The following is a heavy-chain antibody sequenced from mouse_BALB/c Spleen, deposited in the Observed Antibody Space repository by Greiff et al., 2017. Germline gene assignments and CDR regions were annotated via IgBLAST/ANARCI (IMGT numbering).Heavy chain of an antibody. J-gene: IGHJ3*01. CDR1: GFSLSRYS. CDR2: IWGGGST. D-gene: IGHD2-9*01. Sequence: VKLVESGPGLVAPSQSLSITCTVSGFSLSRYSVHWVRQPPGKGLEWLGMIWGGGSTDYNSALKSRLSISKDNSKSQVFLKMNSLQTDDTAMYYCARSGDSYYGYPFAYWGQGTLVTVSA. V-gene: IGHV2-6-4*01. CDR3: ARSGDSYYGYPFAY.